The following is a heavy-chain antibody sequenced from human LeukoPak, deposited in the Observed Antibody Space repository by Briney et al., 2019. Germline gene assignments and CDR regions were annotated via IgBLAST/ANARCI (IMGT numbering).Heavy chain of an antibody. V-gene: IGHV4-61*02. J-gene: IGHJ4*02. CDR2: IYTSGST. CDR1: GGSISSGSYY. Sequence: SETLSLTXTVSGGSISSGSYYWSWIRQPAGKGLEWIGRIYTSGSTNYNPSLKSRVTISVDTSKNQFSLKLSSVTAADTAVYYCAGMSAGYSSGWYLGYYFDCWGQGTLVTVSS. CDR3: AGMSAGYSSGWYLGYYFDC. D-gene: IGHD6-19*01.